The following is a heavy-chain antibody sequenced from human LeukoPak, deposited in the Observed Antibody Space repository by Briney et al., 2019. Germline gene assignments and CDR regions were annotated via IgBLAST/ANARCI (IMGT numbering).Heavy chain of an antibody. J-gene: IGHJ4*02. CDR1: GYTFTSYG. Sequence: SVKVSCKASGYTFTSYGISWVRQAPGQGLEWMGGIIPIFGTANYAQKFQGRVTITADESTSTAYMELSSLRSEDTAVYYCARTEVLPDYYDNSGGFDYWGQGILVTVSS. D-gene: IGHD3-22*01. V-gene: IGHV1-69*13. CDR3: ARTEVLPDYYDNSGGFDY. CDR2: IIPIFGTA.